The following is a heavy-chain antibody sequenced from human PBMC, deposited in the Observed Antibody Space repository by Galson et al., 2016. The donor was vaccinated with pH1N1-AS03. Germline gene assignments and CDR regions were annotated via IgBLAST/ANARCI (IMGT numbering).Heavy chain of an antibody. CDR3: ARLFMEGLCSGGSCHQTNAFDM. V-gene: IGHV4-59*08. CDR1: GGSISSHY. D-gene: IGHD2-15*01. CDR2: IDNTGST. J-gene: IGHJ3*02. Sequence: SETLSLTCTVSGGSISSHYWNWIRQPPGKGLEWIGYIDNTGSTTYNPSLQSRLTMSVDTSKNQFSLRLRSVTAADTAVYYCARLFMEGLCSGGSCHQTNAFDMWGQGTMVTVSS.